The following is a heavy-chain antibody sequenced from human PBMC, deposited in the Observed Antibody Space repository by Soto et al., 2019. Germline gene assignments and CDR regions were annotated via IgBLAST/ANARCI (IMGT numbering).Heavy chain of an antibody. D-gene: IGHD6-19*01. CDR2: IWYDENNK. J-gene: IGHJ4*02. CDR1: GFTFSSYG. V-gene: IGHV3-33*01. Sequence: ESGGGVVQPGRSLRLSCAASGFTFSSYGIHWVRQAPGRGLEWVAVIWYDENNKYYADSVKGRFTISRDNSKNTLYLQMNRLRAEDTAIYYCARDKGGGAVVPDYWGQGTLVTVSS. CDR3: ARDKGGGAVVPDY.